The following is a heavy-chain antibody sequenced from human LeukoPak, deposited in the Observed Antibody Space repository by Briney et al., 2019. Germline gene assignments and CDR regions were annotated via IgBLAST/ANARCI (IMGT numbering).Heavy chain of an antibody. CDR3: ARDGNYRGPDGY. D-gene: IGHD5-24*01. J-gene: IGHJ4*02. CDR2: IRYDRSNE. CDR1: GFTFSNYG. Sequence: PGGSLRLSCAASGFTFSNYGMHWVRQAPGKGLEWVAFIRYDRSNEYYADPVKGRFNIFRDNSKNTVYLQMNSLRTEDTAVYSCARDGNYRGPDGYWGQGSLVTVSS. V-gene: IGHV3-30*02.